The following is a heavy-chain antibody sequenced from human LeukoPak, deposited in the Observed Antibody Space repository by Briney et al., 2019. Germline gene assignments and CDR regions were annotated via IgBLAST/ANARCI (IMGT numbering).Heavy chain of an antibody. CDR2: IYYSDST. Sequence: PSETLSLTCTVSGGFFISSSYYWGWIRQPPGKGLEWIGSIYYSDSTYYNPSLKSRVTISVDTSKDQFSLKLTSVTAADTAMYYCARHYRREDWFDPWGQGTLVTVSS. CDR3: ARHYRREDWFDP. D-gene: IGHD3-16*02. V-gene: IGHV4-39*01. CDR1: GGFFISSSYY. J-gene: IGHJ5*02.